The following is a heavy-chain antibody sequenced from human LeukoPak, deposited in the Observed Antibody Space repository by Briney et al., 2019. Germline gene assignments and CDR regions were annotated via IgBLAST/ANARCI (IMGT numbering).Heavy chain of an antibody. CDR1: GGSIDSSSDF. Sequence: PSETLSLTCTVSGGSIDSSSDFWGRIRQPPGKGLEWIGTIYYSGSTYYNPSLKSRLTISVDTSKNQFSLKLTSVTAADTAVYYCATCGGDCYYPAYWGQGTLVTVSS. V-gene: IGHV4-39*01. CDR2: IYYSGST. J-gene: IGHJ4*02. D-gene: IGHD2-21*02. CDR3: ATCGGDCYYPAY.